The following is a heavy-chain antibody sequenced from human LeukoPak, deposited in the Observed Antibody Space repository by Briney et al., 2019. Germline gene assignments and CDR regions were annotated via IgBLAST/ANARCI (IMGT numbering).Heavy chain of an antibody. V-gene: IGHV3-23*01. Sequence: GGSLRLSCAASGFTFSSYAMSWVRQAPGKGLEWVSATSGSGGSTYYADSVKGRFTISRDNSKNTLYLQMNSLRAEDTAVYYCAKDRGGYGYFDYWGQGTLVTVSS. CDR1: GFTFSSYA. CDR3: AKDRGGYGYFDY. J-gene: IGHJ4*02. CDR2: TSGSGGST. D-gene: IGHD5-12*01.